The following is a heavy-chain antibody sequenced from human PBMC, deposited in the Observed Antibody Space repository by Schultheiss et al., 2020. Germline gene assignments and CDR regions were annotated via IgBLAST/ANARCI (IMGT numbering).Heavy chain of an antibody. D-gene: IGHD3-10*01. CDR2: IWYDGSNK. J-gene: IGHJ5*02. CDR3: ARGGRGLWFGESNWFDP. CDR1: GFTFSSYG. V-gene: IGHV3-33*01. Sequence: GGSLRLSCAASGFTFSSYGMHWVRQAPGKGLEWVAVIWYDGSNKYYADSVKGRFTISRDNSKNTLYLQMNSLRAEDTAVYYCARGGRGLWFGESNWFDPWGQGTLVTVSS.